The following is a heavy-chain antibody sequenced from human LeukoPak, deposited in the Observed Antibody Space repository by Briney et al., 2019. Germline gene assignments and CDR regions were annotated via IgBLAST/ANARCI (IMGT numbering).Heavy chain of an antibody. J-gene: IGHJ4*02. CDR2: ISGSSGNS. CDR1: GYSFSSFW. Sequence: TGGSLRLSCEGSGYSFSSFWMHWVRQAPGEGLEWASSISGSSGNSDYADPVKGRFTISRDNSKSTLYLQMNSLRAEDTAVYYCAKKIPGTCPFDYWGQGTLVTVSS. CDR3: AKKIPGTCPFDY. V-gene: IGHV3-23*01. D-gene: IGHD2-21*01.